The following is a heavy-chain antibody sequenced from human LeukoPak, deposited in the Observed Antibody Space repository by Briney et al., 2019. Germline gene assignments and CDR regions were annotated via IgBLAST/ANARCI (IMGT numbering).Heavy chain of an antibody. CDR3: ARGWYMVRGREHWFDP. D-gene: IGHD3-10*01. V-gene: IGHV3-11*01. CDR2: ISSSGSTI. Sequence: GGSLRLSCAASGFTFSDYYRSWIRQAPGKGLEGVSYISSSGSTIYYADSVKGRFTISRDNAKNSLYLQMNSLRAEDTAVYYCARGWYMVRGREHWFDPWGQGTLVTVSS. CDR1: GFTFSDYY. J-gene: IGHJ5*02.